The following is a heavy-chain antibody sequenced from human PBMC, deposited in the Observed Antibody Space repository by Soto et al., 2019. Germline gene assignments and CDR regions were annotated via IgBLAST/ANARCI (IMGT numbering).Heavy chain of an antibody. CDR2: IYYSGST. D-gene: IGHD2-15*01. CDR1: GGSISSSSYY. J-gene: IGHJ4*02. Sequence: QLQLQESGPGLVKPSETLSLTCTVSGGSISSSSYYWGWIRQPPGKGLEWIGSIYYSGSTYYNPSLESSVTLSVDTSKNQFSPKLSSVTAADTAVYYCAGRVVVATTQDYWGQGTLVTVSS. CDR3: AGRVVVATTQDY. V-gene: IGHV4-39*01.